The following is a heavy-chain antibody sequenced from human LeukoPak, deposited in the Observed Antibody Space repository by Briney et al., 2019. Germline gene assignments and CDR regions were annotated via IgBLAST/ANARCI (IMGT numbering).Heavy chain of an antibody. CDR1: GGSISSYY. V-gene: IGHV4-59*01. J-gene: IGHJ6*02. D-gene: IGHD5-12*01. Sequence: PSETLSLTCTVSGGSISSYYWSWIRQPPGKGREWIGYISYSGSTKYNPSLKSRVTISVDTSKNQFSLRLTSVTAADTAVYYCARDRTIRSSDVTYFYGMDVWGQGTTVTASS. CDR3: ARDRTIRSSDVTYFYGMDV. CDR2: ISYSGST.